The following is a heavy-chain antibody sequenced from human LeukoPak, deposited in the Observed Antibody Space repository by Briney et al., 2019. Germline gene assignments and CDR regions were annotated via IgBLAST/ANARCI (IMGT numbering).Heavy chain of an antibody. Sequence: GGSLRLSCAASGFTFSSYAMMWVRQAPGKGLDWVSTISVSGGSPNYADSVKGRFTISRDNSKNTLFLQMNSLRAEDTALYYCAKGLREYDFWSGYATWGQGTLVTVSS. V-gene: IGHV3-23*01. J-gene: IGHJ5*02. D-gene: IGHD3-3*01. CDR2: ISVSGGSP. CDR1: GFTFSSYA. CDR3: AKGLREYDFWSGYAT.